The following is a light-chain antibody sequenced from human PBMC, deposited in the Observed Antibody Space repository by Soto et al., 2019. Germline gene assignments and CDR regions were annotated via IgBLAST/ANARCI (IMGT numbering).Light chain of an antibody. V-gene: IGKV3D-15*01. CDR1: QSVSIL. J-gene: IGKJ1*01. CDR3: QQYHGFSRT. CDR2: DAS. Sequence: EIVMTQSPATLSVSPGERATLSCRASQSVSILLAWYQQKPGQAPRLLIYDASSRATGIPDRFSGSGSGTEFTLTISSMQPDDLATYYCQQYHGFSRTFGQGTKVDI.